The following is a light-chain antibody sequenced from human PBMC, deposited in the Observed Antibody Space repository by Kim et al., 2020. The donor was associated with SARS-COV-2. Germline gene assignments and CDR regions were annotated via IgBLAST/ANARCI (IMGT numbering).Light chain of an antibody. CDR2: GAS. CDR1: QSVNTN. J-gene: IGKJ2*03. Sequence: VSPGDTATLSCRASQSVNTNFALYQQKPGQAPRLLIYGASTRASGVPARFSGSGSGTEFTLTISSLQSEDFAVYYCQQFNNWPLYSFGQGTKLEI. CDR3: QQFNNWPLYS. V-gene: IGKV3-15*01.